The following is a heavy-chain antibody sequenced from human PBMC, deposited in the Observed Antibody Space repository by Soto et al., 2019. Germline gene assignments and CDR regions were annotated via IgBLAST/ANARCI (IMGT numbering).Heavy chain of an antibody. CDR1: GGSISSGGSY. CDR2: IYYSGGT. Sequence: QVQLQESGPGLVKPSQTLSLTCTVSGGSISSGGSYWTWIRQPPGKGLEWVGYIYYSGGTYYNPSLKSRLIISVDTSKNQFSLMLSSLTAADTAVYYCATRSSPYAEYFQHWGQGTLVTVSS. D-gene: IGHD1-26*01. V-gene: IGHV4-31*03. CDR3: ATRSSPYAEYFQH. J-gene: IGHJ1*01.